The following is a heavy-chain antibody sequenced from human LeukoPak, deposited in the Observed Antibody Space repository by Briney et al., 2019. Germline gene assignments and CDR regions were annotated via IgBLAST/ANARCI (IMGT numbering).Heavy chain of an antibody. J-gene: IGHJ4*02. D-gene: IGHD1-26*01. V-gene: IGHV3-49*04. CDR1: EFSFDYA. Sequence: GGSLRLSCTASEFSFDYAINWVRQAPGKGLEWVGFIRSKAYGGTTEYASSVKGRFTISRDDSKSIAYLQMNSLKTEDTAVYYCTRDDSGSYRNWGQGTLVTVSS. CDR3: TRDDSGSYRN. CDR2: IRSKAYGGTT.